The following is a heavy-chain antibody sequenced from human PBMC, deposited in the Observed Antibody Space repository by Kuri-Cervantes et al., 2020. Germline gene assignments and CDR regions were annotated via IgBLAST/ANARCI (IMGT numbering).Heavy chain of an antibody. CDR2: INTDGSST. V-gene: IGHV3-74*01. CDR1: GFTFSSYW. CDR3: AKEDAYYDFWSGYYPYYYYGMDV. J-gene: IGHJ6*02. D-gene: IGHD3-3*01. Sequence: GESLKISCAASGFTFSSYWMHWVRQAPGKGLVGVSRINTDGSSTTYADSVRGRFTISRDNAKNTLYLEMNSLRAEDTAVYYCAKEDAYYDFWSGYYPYYYYGMDVWGQGTTVTVSS.